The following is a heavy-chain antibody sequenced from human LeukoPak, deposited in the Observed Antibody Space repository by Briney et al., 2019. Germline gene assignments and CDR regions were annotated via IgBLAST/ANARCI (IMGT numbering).Heavy chain of an antibody. V-gene: IGHV3-53*05. CDR1: GFTVSSNY. D-gene: IGHD3-10*01. J-gene: IGHJ4*02. CDR2: IYAGGRT. CDR3: AREGYYDSGSPPSLYFDY. Sequence: GGSLRLSCAASGFTVSSNYINWVRQAPGKGLEWVSVIYAGGRTNYADSVKGRFTISRDNSRSTLYLQMNSLRPEDTAINYCAREGYYDSGSPPSLYFDYWGQGTLVTVSS.